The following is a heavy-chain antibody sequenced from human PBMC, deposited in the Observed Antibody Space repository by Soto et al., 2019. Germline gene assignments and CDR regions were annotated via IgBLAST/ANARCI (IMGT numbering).Heavy chain of an antibody. CDR1: GFTFSSYA. V-gene: IGHV3-23*01. J-gene: IGHJ3*02. CDR2: ISGSGGST. Sequence: EVQLLESGGGLVQPGGSLRLSCAASGFTFSSYAMSWVRQAPGKGLEWVSAISGSGGSTYYADSVKGRFTISRDNSKNTLYLQMNSLRAEDTAVYYCAKDGIRYFDPLNAFDIWGQGTMVTVSS. D-gene: IGHD3-9*01. CDR3: AKDGIRYFDPLNAFDI.